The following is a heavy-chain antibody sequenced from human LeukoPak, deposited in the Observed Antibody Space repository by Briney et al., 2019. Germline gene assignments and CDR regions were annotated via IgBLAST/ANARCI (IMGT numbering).Heavy chain of an antibody. CDR2: INPNSGGT. J-gene: IGHJ3*02. Sequence: ASVKVSCKASGYTFTGYYIHWVRQAPGQGLEWMGWINPNSGGTNYAQKFQGRVTLTRDTSISTAYMELSRLRSDDTAVYYCAKDLWWERLNGAFDIWGQGTMVTVSS. CDR3: AKDLWWERLNGAFDI. V-gene: IGHV1-2*02. CDR1: GYTFTGYY. D-gene: IGHD1-26*01.